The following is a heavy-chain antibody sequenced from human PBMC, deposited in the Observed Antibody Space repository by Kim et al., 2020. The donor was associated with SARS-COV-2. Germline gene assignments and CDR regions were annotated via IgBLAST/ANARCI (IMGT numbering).Heavy chain of an antibody. CDR1: GFTFSDHY. J-gene: IGHJ4*02. V-gene: IGHV3-72*01. CDR3: ARVLAAAGYFDY. D-gene: IGHD6-13*01. Sequence: GGSLRLSCAASGFTFSDHYMDWVRQAPGKGLEWVGRTRNKANSYTTEYAASVKGRFTISRDDSKNSLYLQMNSLKTEDTAVYYCARVLAAAGYFDYWGQGTLVTVSS. CDR2: TRNKANSYTT.